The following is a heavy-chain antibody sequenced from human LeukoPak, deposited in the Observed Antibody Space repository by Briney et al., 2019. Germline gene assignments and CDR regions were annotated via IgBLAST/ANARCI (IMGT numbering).Heavy chain of an antibody. CDR2: IKQDGSEK. J-gene: IGHJ5*02. Sequence: GGSLRLSCAASGFTFSNYWMSWVRQAPGKGLEWVANIKQDGSEKYYVDSVKGRFTISRDNAKNSLHLQMNSLRAEDTAVYYCARDLRGNWFDPWGQGTLVIVST. CDR1: GFTFSNYW. CDR3: ARDLRGNWFDP. V-gene: IGHV3-7*04.